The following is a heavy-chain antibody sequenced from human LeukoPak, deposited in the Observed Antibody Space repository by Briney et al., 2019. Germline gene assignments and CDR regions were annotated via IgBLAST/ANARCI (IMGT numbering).Heavy chain of an antibody. V-gene: IGHV3-30*18. J-gene: IGHJ4*02. CDR1: GFTFSSYG. CDR3: AKDFYGDFLYYFDY. D-gene: IGHD4-17*01. Sequence: GRSLRLSCAASGFTFSSYGMPWVRQAPGKGLEWVAVISYDGSNKYYADSVKGRFTISRDNSKNTLYLQMNSLRAEDTAVYYCAKDFYGDFLYYFDYWGQGTLVTVSS. CDR2: ISYDGSNK.